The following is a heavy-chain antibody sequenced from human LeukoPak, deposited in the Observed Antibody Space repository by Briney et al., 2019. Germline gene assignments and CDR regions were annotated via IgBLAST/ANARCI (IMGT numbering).Heavy chain of an antibody. Sequence: LEPVSLTCTVSGGSISSYYWSWIRQPPGEGLEWIGYIYYSENTNFNPSVKSRVTISVDTSKNQLSLKLSSVTAADTAVYYCARASWSYYDYWGQGTLVTVSS. CDR3: ARASWSYYDY. D-gene: IGHD3-3*01. CDR1: GGSISSYY. CDR2: IYYSENT. V-gene: IGHV4-59*01. J-gene: IGHJ4*02.